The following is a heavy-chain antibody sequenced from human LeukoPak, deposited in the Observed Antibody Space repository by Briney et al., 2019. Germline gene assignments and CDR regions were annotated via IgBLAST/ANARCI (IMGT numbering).Heavy chain of an antibody. Sequence: SDTLTLTCAAYGVSFSGYYWSWIRQPPGKGLEWVWEINHSGSTIYNPALKSRVTISSDTTKNHFSLMLSSMTTADTAVVYFWRGIGSSCYLRRLDHWGQGTLDTVSS. CDR1: GVSFSGYY. J-gene: IGHJ4*02. D-gene: IGHD3-22*01. CDR3: WRGIGSSCYLRRLDH. V-gene: IGHV4-34*01. CDR2: INHSGST.